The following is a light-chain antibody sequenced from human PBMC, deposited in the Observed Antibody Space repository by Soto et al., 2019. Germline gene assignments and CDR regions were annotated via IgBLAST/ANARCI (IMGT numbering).Light chain of an antibody. CDR1: QSVSSSY. V-gene: IGKV3-20*01. CDR3: QHYVSPWT. CDR2: GAS. J-gene: IGKJ1*01. Sequence: EIVLTQSPGTLSLSPGERATLSCRASQSVSSSYLAWYQQKPGQAPRLLIYGASTRATGIPARFSGSGSGTEFTLTIDRLEPEDFAVYYCQHYVSPWTFGQGTKVDIK.